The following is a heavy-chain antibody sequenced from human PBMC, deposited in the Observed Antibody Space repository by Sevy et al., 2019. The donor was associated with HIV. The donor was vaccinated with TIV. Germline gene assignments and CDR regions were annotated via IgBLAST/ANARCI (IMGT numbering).Heavy chain of an antibody. D-gene: IGHD2-2*01. Sequence: GGSLRLSCAASGFTFRNYAMSWVRQAPGKGLEWVSALSGTGGSTYYADSVKGRFTISRDNSKNTLYLQMNSLRVEDTAVYYFAKDLDIVAVAAAIRLSYWGQGTLVTVSS. CDR1: GFTFRNYA. CDR2: LSGTGGST. J-gene: IGHJ4*02. CDR3: AKDLDIVAVAAAIRLSY. V-gene: IGHV3-23*01.